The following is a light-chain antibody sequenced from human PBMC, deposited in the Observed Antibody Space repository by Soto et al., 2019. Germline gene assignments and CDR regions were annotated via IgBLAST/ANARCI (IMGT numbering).Light chain of an antibody. CDR3: AAWDDNLSGFYV. CDR1: ASTIGRNY. J-gene: IGLJ1*01. V-gene: IGLV1-47*01. Sequence: QSVLTQSPSASGTPGQRVTISCSGSASTIGRNYVYWYQQLPGTAPKLLIYRNSQRPSGVPDRFSGSKYSTSASLAISGLRSEDEADYYCAAWDDNLSGFYVFGDGTKLTVL. CDR2: RNS.